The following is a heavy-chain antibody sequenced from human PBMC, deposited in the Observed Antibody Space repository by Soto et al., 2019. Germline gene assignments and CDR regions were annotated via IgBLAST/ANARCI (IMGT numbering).Heavy chain of an antibody. CDR3: ARENLEYSSSFDY. D-gene: IGHD6-13*01. CDR1: GGSISSGGYY. CDR2: IYYSGST. V-gene: IGHV4-31*03. Sequence: SETLSLTCTVSGGSISSGGYYWSWIRQHPGKGLEWIGYIYYSGSTYYNPSLKSRVTISVDTSKNQFSLKLSSVTAADTAVYYCARENLEYSSSFDYWGQGTLVTV. J-gene: IGHJ4*02.